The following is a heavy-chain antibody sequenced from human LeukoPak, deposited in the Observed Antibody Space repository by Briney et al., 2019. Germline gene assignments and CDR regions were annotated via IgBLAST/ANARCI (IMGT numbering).Heavy chain of an antibody. D-gene: IGHD4-17*01. Sequence: PSETLSLTCAVSGGSISSGGYSWSWIRQPPGKGLEWIGYIYHSGSTYYNPSLKSRVTISVDRSKNQFSLKLSSVTAADTAVYYCARYGGPYYFDYWGQGTLVTVSS. CDR3: ARYGGPYYFDY. J-gene: IGHJ4*02. CDR1: GGSISSGGYS. CDR2: IYHSGST. V-gene: IGHV4-30-2*01.